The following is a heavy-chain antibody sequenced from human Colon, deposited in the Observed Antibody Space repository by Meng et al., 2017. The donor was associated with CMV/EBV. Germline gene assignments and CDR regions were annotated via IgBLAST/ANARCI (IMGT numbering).Heavy chain of an antibody. CDR3: ARSPYCGGGCDYWCLDL. J-gene: IGHJ2*01. CDR1: LSFGNYA. V-gene: IGHV3-23*01. Sequence: LSFGNYAMIWVRQDPGKGVEWVSGMSDSGDSTYYADSVRGRFTIARDNSKNTMYLQINTLRAEETAVYFCARSPYCGGGCDYWCLDLWGRGTLVTVSS. CDR2: MSDSGDST. D-gene: IGHD2-21*02.